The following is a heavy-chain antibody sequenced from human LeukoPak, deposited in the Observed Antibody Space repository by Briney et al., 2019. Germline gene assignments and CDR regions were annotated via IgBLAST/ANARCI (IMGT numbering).Heavy chain of an antibody. CDR3: AKDDILTGYWNWFDP. Sequence: GGSLRLSCAASGFTFSSYAMSWVRQAPGKGLEWVSAISGSGGSTYYADSVKGRFTISRDNSKNTLYLQMNSLRAEHTAVYYCAKDDILTGYWNWFDPWGQGTLVTVSS. CDR2: ISGSGGST. CDR1: GFTFSSYA. D-gene: IGHD3-9*01. V-gene: IGHV3-23*01. J-gene: IGHJ5*02.